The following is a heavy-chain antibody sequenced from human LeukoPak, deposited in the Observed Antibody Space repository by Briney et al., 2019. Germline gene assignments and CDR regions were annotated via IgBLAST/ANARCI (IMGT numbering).Heavy chain of an antibody. CDR3: ARAPGGRGYSSSWKAFDI. J-gene: IGHJ3*02. Sequence: ASVKVSCKASGYTFTGYYMHWVRQAPGQGLEWMGRINPNSGGTNYAQKSQGRVTMTRDTSISTAYMELSRLRSDDTAVYYCARAPGGRGYSSSWKAFDIWGQGTMVTVSS. CDR1: GYTFTGYY. D-gene: IGHD6-13*01. V-gene: IGHV1-2*06. CDR2: INPNSGGT.